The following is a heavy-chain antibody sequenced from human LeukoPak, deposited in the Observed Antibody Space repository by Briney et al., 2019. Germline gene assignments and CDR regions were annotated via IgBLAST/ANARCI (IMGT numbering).Heavy chain of an antibody. Sequence: SETLSLTCTVSGGSISSYYWSWIRQPAGKGLEWIGRIYTSGSTNYNPSLKSRVTMSVDTSKNQFSLKLGSVTAADTAVYYCARDQGKGYDFWSGYWGDAFDIWGQGTMVTVSS. CDR1: GGSISSYY. J-gene: IGHJ3*02. V-gene: IGHV4-4*07. CDR2: IYTSGST. CDR3: ARDQGKGYDFWSGYWGDAFDI. D-gene: IGHD3-3*01.